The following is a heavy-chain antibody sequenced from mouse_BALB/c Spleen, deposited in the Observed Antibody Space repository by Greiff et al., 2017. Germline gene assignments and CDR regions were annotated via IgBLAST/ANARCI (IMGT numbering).Heavy chain of an antibody. Sequence: EVKLVESGGGLVKPGGSLKLSCAASGFAFSSYDMSWVRQTPEKRLEWVAYISSGGGSTYYPDTVKGRFTISRDNAKNTLYLQMSSLKSEDTAMYYCARRNYDYDGYAMDYWGQGTSVTVSS. CDR2: ISSGGGST. J-gene: IGHJ4*01. CDR1: GFAFSSYD. CDR3: ARRNYDYDGYAMDY. V-gene: IGHV5-12-1*01. D-gene: IGHD2-4*01.